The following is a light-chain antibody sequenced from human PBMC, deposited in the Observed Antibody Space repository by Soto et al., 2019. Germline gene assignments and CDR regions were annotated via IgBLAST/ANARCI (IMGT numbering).Light chain of an antibody. CDR1: QSVSSSY. V-gene: IGKV3D-20*01. Sequence: EIVLTQSPGTLSLSPGERATLCCRASQSVSSSYLAWYQQKPGLAPRLFIYDASSRATGIPDRFSGSGSGTDFTLTISRLESEDFAVYYCQQYGSSPITFGQGTRLETK. CDR2: DAS. J-gene: IGKJ5*01. CDR3: QQYGSSPIT.